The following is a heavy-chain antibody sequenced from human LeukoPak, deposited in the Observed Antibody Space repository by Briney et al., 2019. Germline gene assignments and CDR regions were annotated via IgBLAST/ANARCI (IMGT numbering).Heavy chain of an antibody. CDR1: GFTFDDYG. Sequence: PGGSLRLSCAASGFTFDDYGMSWVRQAPGKGLEWVSGINWNGGSTGYADSVKGRFTISRDNAKNSLYLQMNSLRAEDTAVYYCAKSGTGSLMYFDYWGQGTLVTVSS. V-gene: IGHV3-20*04. CDR3: AKSGTGSLMYFDY. CDR2: INWNGGST. J-gene: IGHJ4*02. D-gene: IGHD7-27*01.